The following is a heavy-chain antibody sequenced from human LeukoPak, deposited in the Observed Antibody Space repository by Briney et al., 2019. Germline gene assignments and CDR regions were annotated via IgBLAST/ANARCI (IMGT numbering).Heavy chain of an antibody. CDR2: IYYSGST. CDR1: GGSISSYC. J-gene: IGHJ4*02. CDR3: ARADYYDSSGYSYYFDY. Sequence: SETLSLTCTVSGGSISSYCWSWIRQPPGKGLEWIGYIYYSGSTNYNPSLKSRVTISVDTSKNQFSLKLSSVTAADTAVYYCARADYYDSSGYSYYFDYWGQGTLVTVSS. V-gene: IGHV4-59*01. D-gene: IGHD3-22*01.